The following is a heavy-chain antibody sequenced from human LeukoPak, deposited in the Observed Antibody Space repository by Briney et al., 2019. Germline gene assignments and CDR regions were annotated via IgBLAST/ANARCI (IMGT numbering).Heavy chain of an antibody. V-gene: IGHV3-23*01. J-gene: IGHJ4*02. CDR1: GFTFSSYP. CDR2: IGGSNGIT. CDR3: ARNENSGWGYFDY. Sequence: AGGSLRLSCAASGFTFSSYPLSWVRQAPGKGLEWVSVIGGSNGITFYVGSVKGRFTISRDNSKDTLYLQMNSLRAEGTAVYYCARNENSGWGYFDYWGQGTLVTVSS. D-gene: IGHD5-12*01.